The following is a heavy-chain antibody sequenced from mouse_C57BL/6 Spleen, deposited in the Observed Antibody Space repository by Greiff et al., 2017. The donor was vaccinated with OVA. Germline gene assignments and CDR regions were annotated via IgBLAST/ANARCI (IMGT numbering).Heavy chain of an antibody. CDR2: INPNNGGT. V-gene: IGHV1-18*01. CDR3: ARSNYYGSSYDWYFDV. CDR1: GYTFTDYN. J-gene: IGHJ1*03. D-gene: IGHD1-1*01. Sequence: EVQLQQSGPELVKPGASVKIPCKASGYTFTDYNMDWVKQSHGKSLEWIGDINPNNGGTIDNQKFKGKATLTVDKSSSTAYMELRSLTSEDTAVYYCARSNYYGSSYDWYFDVWGTGTTVTVSS.